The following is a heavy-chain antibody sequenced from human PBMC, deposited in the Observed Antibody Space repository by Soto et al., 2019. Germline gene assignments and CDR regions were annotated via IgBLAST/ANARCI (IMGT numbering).Heavy chain of an antibody. CDR3: ARHGRYCSGGGCSWAGWFDP. CDR1: GYSFSSYF. J-gene: IGHJ5*02. CDR2: ISAYNGNT. V-gene: IGHV1-18*01. Sequence: APVKASCKTSGYSFSSYFICWVRQARGQVLEQMGWISAYNGNTNYAQKLQGRVTMTTDTSTSTAYMELRSLRSDDTAVYYCARHGRYCSGGGCSWAGWFDPWGQGTLVTVSS. D-gene: IGHD2-15*01.